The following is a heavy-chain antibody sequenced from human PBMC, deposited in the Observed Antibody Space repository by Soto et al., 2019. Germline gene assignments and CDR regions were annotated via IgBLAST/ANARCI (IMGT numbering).Heavy chain of an antibody. CDR3: ARSTYYYDSSGYYGDY. Sequence: QVQLVQSGAEVKKPGSSVKVSCKASGGTFSSYAISWVRQAPGQGLEWMGGIIPIFSTANYAQKFQGRVTITADKSTSTAYMELSSLRSEDTAVYYCARSTYYYDSSGYYGDYWGQGTLVTVSS. CDR2: IIPIFSTA. CDR1: GGTFSSYA. V-gene: IGHV1-69*06. J-gene: IGHJ4*02. D-gene: IGHD3-22*01.